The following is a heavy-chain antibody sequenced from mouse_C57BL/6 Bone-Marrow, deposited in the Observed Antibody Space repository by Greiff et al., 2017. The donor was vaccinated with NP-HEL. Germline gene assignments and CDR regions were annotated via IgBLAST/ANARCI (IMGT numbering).Heavy chain of an antibody. CDR3: ARKGIYYGSSHWYFDV. V-gene: IGHV2-2*01. Sequence: QVQLKESGPGLVQPSQSLSITCTVSGFSLTSYGVHWVRQSPGKGLEWLGVIWSGGSTDYNAAFISRLSISKDNSKSQVFFKMNSLQADDTAIYYCARKGIYYGSSHWYFDVWGTGTTVTVSS. J-gene: IGHJ1*03. CDR2: IWSGGST. CDR1: GFSLTSYG. D-gene: IGHD1-1*01.